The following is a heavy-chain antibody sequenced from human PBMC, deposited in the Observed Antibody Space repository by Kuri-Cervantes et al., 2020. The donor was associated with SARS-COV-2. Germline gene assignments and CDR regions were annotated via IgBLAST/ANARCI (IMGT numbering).Heavy chain of an antibody. D-gene: IGHD6-19*01. J-gene: IGHJ4*02. CDR1: GFTFSSFP. CDR3: AKVGTSIAVSGRFDY. Sequence: GGSLRLSCAASGFTFSSFPMSWVRQAPGKGLEWVSVISASGASTYYADSVKGRFTISRDNSKNTLYLQMNSLRAEDTAVYYCAKVGTSIAVSGRFDYRGQGTLVTVSS. CDR2: ISASGAST. V-gene: IGHV3-23*01.